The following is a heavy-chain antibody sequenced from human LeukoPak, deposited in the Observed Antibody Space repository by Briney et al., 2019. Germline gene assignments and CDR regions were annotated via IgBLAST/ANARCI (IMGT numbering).Heavy chain of an antibody. D-gene: IGHD1-26*01. Sequence: GGSLRLSCAASGFNFTNAWMTWVRQAPGKGLEWVGRIKSETDGGTIHYGAPVKGRFIISRDDSKNTVGLQMNSLKTEDTGVCYCTTSIVGTTAYWGQGTLVIVSS. J-gene: IGHJ4*02. CDR1: GFNFTNAW. CDR2: IKSETDGGTI. V-gene: IGHV3-15*01. CDR3: TTSIVGTTAY.